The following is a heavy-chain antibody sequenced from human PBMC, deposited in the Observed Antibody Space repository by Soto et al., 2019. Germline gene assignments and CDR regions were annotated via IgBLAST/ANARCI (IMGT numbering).Heavy chain of an antibody. V-gene: IGHV1-3*01. Sequence: GASVKVSCKASGYTFTSYAMHWVRQAPGQRLEWMGWINAGNGNTKYSQKFQGRVTITRDTSASTACMELSSLRSEDTAVYYCARIIATRPYNWFDPWGQGTLVTVSS. D-gene: IGHD6-6*01. CDR3: ARIIATRPYNWFDP. CDR2: INAGNGNT. J-gene: IGHJ5*02. CDR1: GYTFTSYA.